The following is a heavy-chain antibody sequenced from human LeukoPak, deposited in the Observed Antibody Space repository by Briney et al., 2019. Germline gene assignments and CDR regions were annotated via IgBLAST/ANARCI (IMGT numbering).Heavy chain of an antibody. Sequence: SETLSLTCTVSGGSISSGGYYWSWIRQPPGKGLEWIGYIYHSGSTYYNPSLKSRVTISVDRSKNQFSLKLSSVTAADTAVYYCARENTSPINNWFDPWGQGTLVTVSS. CDR3: ARENTSPINNWFDP. D-gene: IGHD2-2*01. CDR2: IYHSGST. CDR1: GGSISSGGYY. J-gene: IGHJ5*02. V-gene: IGHV4-30-2*01.